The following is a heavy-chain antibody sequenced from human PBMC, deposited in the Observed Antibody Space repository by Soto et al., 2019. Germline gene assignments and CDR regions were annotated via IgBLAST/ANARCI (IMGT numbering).Heavy chain of an antibody. CDR2: TYYRSKWYN. V-gene: IGHV6-1*01. D-gene: IGHD2-21*02. CDR3: ARDLWGYCGTDCYPLDV. CDR1: SSYA. Sequence: SSYAISWVRQAPSRGLEWLGRTYYRSKWYNDYGVSVKSRITINPDTSKNQFSLKLNSVTAADTAVYYCARDLWGYCGTDCYPLDVWGQGTTVTV. J-gene: IGHJ6*02.